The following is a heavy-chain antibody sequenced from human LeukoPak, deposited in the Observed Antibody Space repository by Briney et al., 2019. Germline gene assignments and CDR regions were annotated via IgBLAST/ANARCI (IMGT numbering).Heavy chain of an antibody. D-gene: IGHD3-10*01. CDR1: GFTFSSYA. V-gene: IGHV3-30-3*01. Sequence: PGGCLRLSCAASGFTFSSYAMHWVRQAPGKGLEWVAVISYDGSNKYYADSVKGRFTISRDNSKNTLYLQMNSLRAEDTAVYYCARDSNLVRGIFDYWGQGTLVTVSS. CDR2: ISYDGSNK. CDR3: ARDSNLVRGIFDY. J-gene: IGHJ4*02.